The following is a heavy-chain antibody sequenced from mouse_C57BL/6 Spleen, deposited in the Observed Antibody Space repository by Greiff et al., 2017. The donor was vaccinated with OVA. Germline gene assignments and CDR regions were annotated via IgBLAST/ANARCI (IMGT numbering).Heavy chain of an antibody. Sequence: QVQLQQPGAELVMPEASVKLSCKASGYTFTSYWMHWVKQRPGQGLEWIGEIDPSDSYTNYNQKFKGKSTLTVDKSSSTAYMQLSSLTSEDSAVYYCARRSSRWYFDVWGTGTTVTVSS. CDR2: IDPSDSYT. CDR1: GYTFTSYW. V-gene: IGHV1-69*01. D-gene: IGHD1-1*01. CDR3: ARRSSRWYFDV. J-gene: IGHJ1*03.